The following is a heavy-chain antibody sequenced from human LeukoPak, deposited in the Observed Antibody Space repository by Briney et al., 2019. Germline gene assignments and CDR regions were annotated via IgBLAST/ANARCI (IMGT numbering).Heavy chain of an antibody. J-gene: IGHJ4*02. CDR3: ARFALFQLWSRFDY. CDR1: GYSISSGYY. Sequence: SETLSLTCTVSGYSISSGYYWGWIRQPPGKGLEWTGSIDHSGSTYYNPSLKSRITISVDTSKNQFSLKLSSVTAADTAVYYCARFALFQLWSRFDYWGQGTLVTVSS. CDR2: IDHSGST. V-gene: IGHV4-38-2*02. D-gene: IGHD5-18*01.